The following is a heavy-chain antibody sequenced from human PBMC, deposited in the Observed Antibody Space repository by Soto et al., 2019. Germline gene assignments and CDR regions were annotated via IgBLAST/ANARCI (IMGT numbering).Heavy chain of an antibody. CDR3: VKVLCDLYDAFDI. CDR2: ISYDGSNK. CDR1: GFTFSSDG. Sequence: GGSLRLSCAASGFTFSSDGKHWGRQAPGKRLEWVAVISYDGSNKYYADSVKGRFTISRDNSKNTLYLQMNSLRAEDKAVYYYVKVLCDLYDAFDISAQRTMVTVSS. V-gene: IGHV3-30*18. D-gene: IGHD2-15*01. J-gene: IGHJ3*02.